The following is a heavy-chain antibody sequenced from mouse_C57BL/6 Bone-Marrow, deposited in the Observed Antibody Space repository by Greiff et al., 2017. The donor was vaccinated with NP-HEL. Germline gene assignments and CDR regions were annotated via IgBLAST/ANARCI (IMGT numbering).Heavy chain of an antibody. D-gene: IGHD1-1*01. CDR3: ARDNYGSSPYYFDY. J-gene: IGHJ2*01. CDR2: ISSGSSTI. Sequence: EVQRVESGGGLVKPGGSLKLSCAASGFTFSDYGMHWVRQAPEKGLEWVAYISSGSSTIYYADTVKGRFTISRDNAKNTLFLQMTSLRSEDTAMYYCARDNYGSSPYYFDYWGQGTTLTVSS. CDR1: GFTFSDYG. V-gene: IGHV5-17*01.